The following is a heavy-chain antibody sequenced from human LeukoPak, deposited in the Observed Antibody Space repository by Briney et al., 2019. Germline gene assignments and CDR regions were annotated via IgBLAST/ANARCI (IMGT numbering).Heavy chain of an antibody. Sequence: GGSLRLSCAASGFTVNSNYMSWVRQAPGKGLEWVSVIYSGGSTYCADSVKGRFSISRDNSKNTLYLQMNSLRAEDTAVYYCARDSRPSSSWYYFDYWSQGTLVTVSS. V-gene: IGHV3-66*01. CDR3: ARDSRPSSSWYYFDY. J-gene: IGHJ4*02. CDR2: IYSGGST. D-gene: IGHD6-13*01. CDR1: GFTVNSNY.